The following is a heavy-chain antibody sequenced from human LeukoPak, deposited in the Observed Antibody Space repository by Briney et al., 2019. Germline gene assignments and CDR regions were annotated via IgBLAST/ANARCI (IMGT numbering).Heavy chain of an antibody. D-gene: IGHD3-9*01. CDR3: AKDAGITIFYGNYYGMDV. J-gene: IGHJ6*04. CDR2: ISYDGSDK. CDR1: GFNFSNYG. Sequence: GGSLRLSCAASGFNFSNYGMHWVRQAPGKGLEWVAIISYDGSDKYYADSGKGRFTISRDNSKNTLFLQMNSLRPEDTAVYYCAKDAGITIFYGNYYGMDVWGKGTTVTVSS. V-gene: IGHV3-30*18.